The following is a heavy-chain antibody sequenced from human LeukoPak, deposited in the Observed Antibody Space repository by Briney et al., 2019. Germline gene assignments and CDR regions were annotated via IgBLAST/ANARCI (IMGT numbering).Heavy chain of an antibody. CDR2: IFDTGNT. V-gene: IGHV4-59*11. D-gene: IGHD5-18*01. CDR3: ARDQVGYGLDY. CDR1: GGPINNQY. J-gene: IGHJ4*01. Sequence: SETLSLTCIVSGGPINNQYWSWIRQPPGQGLEWIGYIFDTGNTNYNPSLKSRVAISLDTSKNQFSLKLSSVTAADTAVYYCARDQVGYGLDYWGHGTLVTVSS.